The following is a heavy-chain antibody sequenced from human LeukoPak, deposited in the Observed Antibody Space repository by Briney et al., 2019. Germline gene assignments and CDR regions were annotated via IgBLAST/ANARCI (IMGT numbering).Heavy chain of an antibody. CDR3: ASDMEITGGSFDY. V-gene: IGHV4-4*07. J-gene: IGHJ4*02. CDR1: GGSISSYY. CDR2: IYTSGST. D-gene: IGHD2-8*02. Sequence: SETLSLTCTVSGGSISSYYWSWIWQPAGKGLEWIGRIYTSGSTNYNPSLKSRVTMSVDTSKNQFSLKLSSVTAADTAVYYCASDMEITGGSFDYWGQGTLVTVSS.